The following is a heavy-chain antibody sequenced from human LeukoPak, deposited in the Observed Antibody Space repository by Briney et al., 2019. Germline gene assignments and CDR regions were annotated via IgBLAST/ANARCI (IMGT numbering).Heavy chain of an antibody. J-gene: IGHJ4*02. CDR2: ISNSGGGT. V-gene: IGHV3-64D*06. Sequence: GGSLRLSCSASGVIFSSYAMHWVRQAPGKGLEYVSAISNSGGGTHYADSVKGRFTISRDNSKNTLYLEVSSLRVEDTAVYYCVKAKYTSTWEPFDYWGQGTLVTVSS. D-gene: IGHD6-13*01. CDR3: VKAKYTSTWEPFDY. CDR1: GVIFSSYA.